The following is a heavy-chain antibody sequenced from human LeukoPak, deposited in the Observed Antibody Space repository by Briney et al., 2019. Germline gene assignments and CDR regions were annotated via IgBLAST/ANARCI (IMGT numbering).Heavy chain of an antibody. Sequence: GGSLTLSCAASGFTFSNHWMHWVRQAPGKGLVWVSRINSDGSSTDYADSVKGRFTISRDNAKNTLYLQMNSLRAEDTAVYYCVRDATVTLDYWGQGTLVTVSS. V-gene: IGHV3-74*01. CDR2: INSDGSST. CDR3: VRDATVTLDY. J-gene: IGHJ4*02. CDR1: GFTFSNHW. D-gene: IGHD4-11*01.